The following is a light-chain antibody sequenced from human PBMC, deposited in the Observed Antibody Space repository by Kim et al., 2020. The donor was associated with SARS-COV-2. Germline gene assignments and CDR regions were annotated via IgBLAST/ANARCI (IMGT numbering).Light chain of an antibody. J-gene: IGKJ1*01. V-gene: IGKV1-9*01. CDR3: QQLKSYPPT. CDR2: AAS. Sequence: DIQLTQSPSFLSESVGDSVTITCRASQGISSYLAWYQQKPGKAPKLLIYAASTLQSGVPSRFSGSGSGTEFTLTISSLQPEDCATYYCQQLKSYPPTFGQGTKVDIK. CDR1: QGISSY.